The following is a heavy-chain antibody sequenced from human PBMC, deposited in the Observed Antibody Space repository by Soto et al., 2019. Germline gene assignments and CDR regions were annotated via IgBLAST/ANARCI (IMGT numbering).Heavy chain of an antibody. V-gene: IGHV5-51*01. CDR2: IYPSDSDT. J-gene: IGHJ5*02. CDR1: GYIFTNFW. D-gene: IGHD4-17*01. CDR3: ARHGFYGDYSSNYFDP. Sequence: PGESLKISCKGSGYIFTNFWIAWVRQMPGKGLEYIGIIYPSDSDTRYSPSFQGQVTISADKSISTAYLQWSSLKASDTAIYFCARHGFYGDYSSNYFDPWGQGTLVTVS.